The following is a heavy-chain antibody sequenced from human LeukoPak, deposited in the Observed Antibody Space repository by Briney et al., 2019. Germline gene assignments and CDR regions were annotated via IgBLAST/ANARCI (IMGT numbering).Heavy chain of an antibody. Sequence: GGSLRLSCAASGFTFSSYGMSWVRQAPGKGLEWVSAISGSAINTDYADSVKGRFTISRDNSKNTLYLQMNSLRAEDTAVYYCARGGSYLSAFDIWGQGTMVTVSS. CDR2: ISGSAINT. CDR3: ARGGSYLSAFDI. V-gene: IGHV3-23*01. CDR1: GFTFSSYG. J-gene: IGHJ3*02. D-gene: IGHD1-26*01.